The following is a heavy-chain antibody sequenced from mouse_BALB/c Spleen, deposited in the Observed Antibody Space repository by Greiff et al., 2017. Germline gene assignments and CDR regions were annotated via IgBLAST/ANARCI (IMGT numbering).Heavy chain of an antibody. CDR3: ARGDGYYDAMDY. V-gene: IGHV5-6-5*01. J-gene: IGHJ4*01. CDR2: ISSGGST. CDR1: GFTFSSYA. Sequence: EVMLVESGGGLVKPGGSLKLSCAASGFTFSSYAMSWVRQTPEKRLEWVASISSGGSTYYPDSVKGRFTISRDNARNILYLQMSSLRSEDTAMYYCARGDGYYDAMDYWGQGTSVTVSS. D-gene: IGHD2-3*01.